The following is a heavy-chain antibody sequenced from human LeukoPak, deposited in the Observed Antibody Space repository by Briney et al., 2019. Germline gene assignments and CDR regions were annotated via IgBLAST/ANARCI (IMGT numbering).Heavy chain of an antibody. Sequence: GGSLRLSCSASGFTFSSDSMNWVGQAPGKGLEWVSSISSSSSYIYYADSVKGRFTISRDNAKNSLYLQMNSLRAEDTAVYYCARATQEQLDPFDYWGQGTLVTVSS. D-gene: IGHD6-6*01. V-gene: IGHV3-21*01. CDR3: ARATQEQLDPFDY. J-gene: IGHJ4*02. CDR1: GFTFSSDS. CDR2: ISSSSSYI.